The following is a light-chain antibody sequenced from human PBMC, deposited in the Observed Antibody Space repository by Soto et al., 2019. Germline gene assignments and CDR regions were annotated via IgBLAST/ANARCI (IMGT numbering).Light chain of an antibody. J-gene: IGKJ3*01. Sequence: AIQLTQSPSSLSASVGDRVTITCRASQGISSALAWYQQKPGKAPKLLIYDASSLESGVPSRFSGSGSGTDFTLTISSPQPEDFATYYCQQFNSYPPFTFGPGTKVDIK. CDR3: QQFNSYPPFT. V-gene: IGKV1-13*02. CDR1: QGISSA. CDR2: DAS.